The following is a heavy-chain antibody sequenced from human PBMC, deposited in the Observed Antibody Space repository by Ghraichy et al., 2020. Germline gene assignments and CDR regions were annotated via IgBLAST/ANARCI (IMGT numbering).Heavy chain of an antibody. CDR1: GGTFSSYA. CDR3: ARGIAVAGTDGWFDP. D-gene: IGHD6-19*01. CDR2: IIPILGIA. J-gene: IGHJ5*02. Sequence: SVKVSCKASGGTFSSYAISWVRQAPGQGLEWMGRIIPILGIANYAQKFQGRVTITADKSTSTAYMELSSLRSEDMAVYYCARGIAVAGTDGWFDPWGQGTLVTVSS. V-gene: IGHV1-69*04.